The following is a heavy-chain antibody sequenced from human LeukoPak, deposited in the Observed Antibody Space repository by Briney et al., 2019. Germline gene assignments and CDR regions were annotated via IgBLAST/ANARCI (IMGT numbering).Heavy chain of an antibody. V-gene: IGHV4-59*01. D-gene: IGHD6-13*01. CDR2: IYYSGST. CDR1: GDSINNYY. Sequence: SETLSLTCTVSGDSINNYYWSWIRQPAGKGLEGIGYIYYSGSTNYNPSLKSRVTISVDTSKNQFSLKLSSVTAADTAVYYCARDSSSWKGYYMDVWGKGTTVTISS. J-gene: IGHJ6*03. CDR3: ARDSSSWKGYYMDV.